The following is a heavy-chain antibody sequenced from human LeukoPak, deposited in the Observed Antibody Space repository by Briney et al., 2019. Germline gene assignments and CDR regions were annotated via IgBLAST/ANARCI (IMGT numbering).Heavy chain of an antibody. CDR2: TRNKANSYTT. CDR3: AREGLGARYFDY. D-gene: IGHD1-26*01. J-gene: IGHJ4*02. Sequence: GGSLRLSCAASGFTLSDHYMDWVRQAPGKGLEWVGCTRNKANSYTTEYAASVKGRFTISRDDSKNSLYLQMNSLKTEDTAVYYCAREGLGARYFDYWGQGTLVTVSS. V-gene: IGHV3-72*01. CDR1: GFTLSDHY.